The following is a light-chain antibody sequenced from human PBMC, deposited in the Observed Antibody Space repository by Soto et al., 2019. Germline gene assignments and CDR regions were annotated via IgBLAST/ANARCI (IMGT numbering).Light chain of an antibody. CDR2: DAS. CDR1: QGISSW. V-gene: IGKV1-33*01. J-gene: IGKJ5*01. Sequence: DIQMTQSPSSLSASVGDRVTITCRASQGISSWLAWYQQKPGKAPRLLLYDASSLETGVPSRFSGSGSGTDFTFTISSLQPEDIATYYCQHYDHLPITFGQGTRLEIK. CDR3: QHYDHLPIT.